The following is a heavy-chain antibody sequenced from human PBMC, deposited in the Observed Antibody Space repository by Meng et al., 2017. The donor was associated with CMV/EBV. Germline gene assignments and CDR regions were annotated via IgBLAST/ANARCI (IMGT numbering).Heavy chain of an antibody. D-gene: IGHD6-13*01. CDR3: ARDRGYSSSWYGRYFDH. CDR2: IKQDGSEK. J-gene: IGHJ4*02. V-gene: IGHV3-7*01. Sequence: GEALKISCAASGFTFSSYWMSWVRQAPGKGLEWVANIKQDGSEKYYVDSVKGRFTISRDNAKNSLYQQMNSLRAEDTAVYYCARDRGYSSSWYGRYFDHWGQGTLVTVSS. CDR1: GFTFSSYW.